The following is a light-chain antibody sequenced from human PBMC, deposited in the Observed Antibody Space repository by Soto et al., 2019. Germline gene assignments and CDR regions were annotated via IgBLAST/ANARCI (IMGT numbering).Light chain of an antibody. J-gene: IGKJ1*01. CDR3: QQCGSSPWT. Sequence: EIVLTQSPGTLSLPPGERATLSCRASQSVSSYSLAWYQQKPGQAPRLLIYAASSRATGIPDRFSGGGSGTDFTLTISRLEPEDFAVYYCQQCGSSPWTFGQGTKVDIK. V-gene: IGKV3-20*01. CDR1: QSVSSYS. CDR2: AAS.